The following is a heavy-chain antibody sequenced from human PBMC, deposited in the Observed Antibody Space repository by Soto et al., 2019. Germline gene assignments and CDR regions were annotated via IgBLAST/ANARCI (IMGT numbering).Heavy chain of an antibody. D-gene: IGHD3-22*01. Sequence: GGSLRLSCAASGFTFSSYSMNWVRQAPGKGLEWVSSISSSSSYIYYADSVKGRFTISRDNAKNSLYLQMNSLRAEDTAVYYCARWGYYYDSSGYPAYWGQGTLVTVSS. CDR3: ARWGYYYDSSGYPAY. J-gene: IGHJ4*02. V-gene: IGHV3-21*01. CDR2: ISSSSSYI. CDR1: GFTFSSYS.